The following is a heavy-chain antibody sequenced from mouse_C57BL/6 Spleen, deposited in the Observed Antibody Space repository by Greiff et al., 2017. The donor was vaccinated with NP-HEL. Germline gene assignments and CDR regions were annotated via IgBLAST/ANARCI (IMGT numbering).Heavy chain of an antibody. CDR2: INPNNGGT. CDR1: GYTFTDYN. J-gene: IGHJ4*01. D-gene: IGHD1-1*01. V-gene: IGHV1-22*01. CDR3: ASQANPYYYAMDY. Sequence: EVQLQQSGPELVKPGASVKMSCKASGYTFTDYNMHWVKQSHGKSLEWIGYINPNNGGTSYNQKFKGKATLTVNKSSSTAYMELRSLTSEDSAVYYCASQANPYYYAMDYWGQGTSVTVSS.